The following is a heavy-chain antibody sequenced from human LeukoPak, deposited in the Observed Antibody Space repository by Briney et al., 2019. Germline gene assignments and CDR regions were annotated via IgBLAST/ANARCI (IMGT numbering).Heavy chain of an antibody. CDR3: ARGASVYSSGWSVPPFDY. CDR1: GYTFTGYY. D-gene: IGHD6-19*01. J-gene: IGHJ4*02. Sequence: ASVKVSCKASGYTFTGYYMHWVRQAPGQGLEWMGWINPNSGGTNYAQKFQGWVTMTRDTSISTAYMELSRLRSDDTAVYYCARGASVYSSGWSVPPFDYWGQGTLVTVSS. CDR2: INPNSGGT. V-gene: IGHV1-2*04.